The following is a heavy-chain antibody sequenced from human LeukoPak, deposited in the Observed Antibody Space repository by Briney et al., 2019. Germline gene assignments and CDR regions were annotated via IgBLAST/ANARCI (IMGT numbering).Heavy chain of an antibody. Sequence: GGSLRLSCAASGFTFSSYAMHWARQAPGKGLEWVAVISYDGSNKYYADSVKGRFTISRDNSKNTLYLQMNSLRAEDTAVYYCARDPNYVLLWFGELRDWGQGTLVTVSS. CDR3: ARDPNYVLLWFGELRD. CDR1: GFTFSSYA. CDR2: ISYDGSNK. J-gene: IGHJ1*01. D-gene: IGHD3-10*01. V-gene: IGHV3-30*04.